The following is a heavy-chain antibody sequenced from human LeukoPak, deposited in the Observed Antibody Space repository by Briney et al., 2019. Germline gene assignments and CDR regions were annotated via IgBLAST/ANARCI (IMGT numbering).Heavy chain of an antibody. CDR1: GFTVSSNY. CDR3: ARDYRIAARRGVDY. CDR2: IYSGGST. J-gene: IGHJ4*02. D-gene: IGHD6-6*01. V-gene: IGHV3-66*01. Sequence: GGSLRLSCAASGFTVSSNYMSWVRQAPGKGLEWVSVIYSGGSTYYADSVKGRFTISRDNSKNTLYLQMNSLRAEDTAVYYCARDYRIAARRGVDYWGQGTLVTASS.